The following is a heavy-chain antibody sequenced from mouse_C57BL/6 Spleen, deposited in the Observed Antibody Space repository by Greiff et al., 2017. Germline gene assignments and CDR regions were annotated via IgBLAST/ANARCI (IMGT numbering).Heavy chain of an antibody. J-gene: IGHJ2*01. CDR3: AREGTGTLALGY. D-gene: IGHD4-1*01. CDR2: ISDGGSYT. V-gene: IGHV5-4*01. Sequence: EVQLVESGGGLVKPGGSLKLSCAASGFPFSIYAMSWVRQTPEKRLEWVATISDGGSYTYYPDNVEGRFTISRDNAKNNLYLQMSHLKSEDTAMYYCAREGTGTLALGYWGQGTTLTVSS. CDR1: GFPFSIYA.